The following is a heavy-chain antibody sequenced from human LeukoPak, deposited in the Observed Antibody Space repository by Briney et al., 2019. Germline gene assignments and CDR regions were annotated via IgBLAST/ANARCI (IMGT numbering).Heavy chain of an antibody. Sequence: ASVKVSCKSSGYTFTGYYMHWVRLAPGQGLEWMGWINPNSGGTNYAQRFQGRVTMTRDTSISTAYMELSRLRSDDTAVYYCGREYYDSSGSWFDPWGQGTLVTVSS. CDR3: GREYYDSSGSWFDP. D-gene: IGHD3-22*01. CDR2: INPNSGGT. V-gene: IGHV1-2*02. CDR1: GYTFTGYY. J-gene: IGHJ5*02.